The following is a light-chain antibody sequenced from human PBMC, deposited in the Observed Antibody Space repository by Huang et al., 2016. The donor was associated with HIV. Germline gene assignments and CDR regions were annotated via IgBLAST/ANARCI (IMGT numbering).Light chain of an antibody. J-gene: IGKJ1*01. CDR2: EAS. Sequence: DIQMTQSSATLSASVGDRVIITCRARQSIGTWLAWYQQKPGKAPNLLIYEASTVESGVPSRFSGGGSGTEFTLTINSLQPDDFATYYCQHYKSFPWTFGQGTKVEV. V-gene: IGKV1-5*03. CDR1: QSIGTW. CDR3: QHYKSFPWT.